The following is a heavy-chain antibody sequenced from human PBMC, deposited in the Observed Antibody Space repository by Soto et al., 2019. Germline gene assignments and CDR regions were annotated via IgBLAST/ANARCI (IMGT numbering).Heavy chain of an antibody. J-gene: IGHJ6*02. CDR3: ASDLVGASDSYGLDV. Sequence: QPGGSLRLSCAASGFTFSNYGMHRVRQAPGKGLEWVAIIWHDGNNKYYADSVRGRFIISRDNSKNRLYLQMNSLRAEDTAVYYCASDLVGASDSYGLDVWGQGTPVTVSS. CDR1: GFTFSNYG. CDR2: IWHDGNNK. V-gene: IGHV3-33*01. D-gene: IGHD1-26*01.